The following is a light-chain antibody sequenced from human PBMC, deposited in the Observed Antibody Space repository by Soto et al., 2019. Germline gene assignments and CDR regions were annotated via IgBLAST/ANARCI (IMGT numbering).Light chain of an antibody. V-gene: IGLV2-14*01. CDR1: SSHIGRYKF. J-gene: IGLJ2*01. CDR3: SSSTNTNTLVI. CDR2: EGT. Sequence: QFVLTQPASVSGYPGHSLTISCTGTSSHIGRYKFVSWFQQHPGKAPKLTIFEGTNRPSGVSNRFSGSKSGNTASLTISGLQAEDEAMYYCSSSTNTNTLVIFGGGTTVTVL.